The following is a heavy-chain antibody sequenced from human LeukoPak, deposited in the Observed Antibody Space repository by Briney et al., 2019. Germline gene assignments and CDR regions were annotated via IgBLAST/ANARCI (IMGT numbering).Heavy chain of an antibody. D-gene: IGHD1-26*01. CDR1: GGYFSGYY. V-gene: IGHV4-34*01. Sequence: SETLSLTCAVYGGYFSGYYWSWIRQPPGKGLEWIGEINHSGSTNYNPSLKSRVTISVDTSKNQFSLKLSSVTAADTAVYYCARFDGDGREVSAFDIWGQGTRVTVSS. CDR3: ARFDGDGREVSAFDI. CDR2: INHSGST. J-gene: IGHJ3*02.